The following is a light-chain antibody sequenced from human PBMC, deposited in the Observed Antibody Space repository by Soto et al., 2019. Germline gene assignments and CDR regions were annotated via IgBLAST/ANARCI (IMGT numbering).Light chain of an antibody. V-gene: IGKV1-39*01. CDR2: AAS. CDR1: QGISSN. Sequence: DIQMTQSPSSLSASVGDRVTIACRASQGISSNLNWYQQKPGKAPNLLIYAASTLHSGFPSRFSGGGSGTDFTLTISSLQPEDFATYFCQQSFTAARTFGLGTRVE. CDR3: QQSFTAART. J-gene: IGKJ1*01.